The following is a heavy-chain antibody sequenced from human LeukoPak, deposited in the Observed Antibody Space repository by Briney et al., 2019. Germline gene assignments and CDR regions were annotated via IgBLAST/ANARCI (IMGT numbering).Heavy chain of an antibody. Sequence: GGSLGLSCAASGFTFSSYSMNCVRGAPGKGVEWVLSISSSSSYIYYADSVKGRFTISRDNAKNSLYLQMNSLRAEDTAVYYCARIITSFDYWGQGTLVTVSS. CDR2: ISSSSSYI. V-gene: IGHV3-21*01. CDR3: ARIITSFDY. D-gene: IGHD3-22*01. CDR1: GFTFSSYS. J-gene: IGHJ4*02.